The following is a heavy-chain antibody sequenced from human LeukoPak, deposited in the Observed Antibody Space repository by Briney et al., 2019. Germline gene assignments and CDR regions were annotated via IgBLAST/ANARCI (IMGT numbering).Heavy chain of an antibody. Sequence: GGSLRLSCAASGFTFSDYYMSWIRQAPGKGLECVSYISSHGSTIYYADSVKGRFTLSRDNAKNSLYLQMDSLRAEDTAVYYCARGWIQLWGNFDYWGQGTLVTVSS. CDR3: ARGWIQLWGNFDY. CDR2: ISSHGSTI. CDR1: GFTFSDYY. V-gene: IGHV3-11*04. J-gene: IGHJ4*02. D-gene: IGHD5-18*01.